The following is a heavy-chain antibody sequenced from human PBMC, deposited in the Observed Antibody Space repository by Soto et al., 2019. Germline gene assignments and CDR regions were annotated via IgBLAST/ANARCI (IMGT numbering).Heavy chain of an antibody. V-gene: IGHV4-39*01. D-gene: IGHD1-20*01. CDR3: ARHISTADDAFDI. CDR2: IYYSGST. CDR1: GGSISSSSDY. Sequence: PSETLSLTCTVSGGSISSSSDYWGWIRQPPGKGLEWIGSIYYSGSTYYNPSLKSRVTISVDTSKNQFSLKLSSVTAADTAVYYCARHISTADDAFDIWGQGTMVTVSS. J-gene: IGHJ3*02.